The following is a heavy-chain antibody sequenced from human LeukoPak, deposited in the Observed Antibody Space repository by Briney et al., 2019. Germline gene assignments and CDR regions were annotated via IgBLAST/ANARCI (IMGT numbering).Heavy chain of an antibody. CDR3: ARAPMGYCSSTSCWKYYYYYYMDV. CDR2: ISSSSSTI. CDR1: GFTFSSYS. V-gene: IGHV3-48*01. D-gene: IGHD2-2*01. J-gene: IGHJ6*03. Sequence: GGSLRLSCAASGFTFSSYSMNWVRQAPGKGLEWVSYISSSSSTIYYADSVKGRFTISRDNAKNSLYLQMNSLRAEDTAVYYCARAPMGYCSSTSCWKYYYYYYMDVWGKGTTVTVSS.